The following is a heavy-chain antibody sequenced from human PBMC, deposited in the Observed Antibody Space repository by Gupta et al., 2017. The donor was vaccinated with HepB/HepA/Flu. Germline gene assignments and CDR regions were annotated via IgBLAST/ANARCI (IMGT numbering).Heavy chain of an antibody. CDR1: GFTFRHYA. D-gene: IGHD6-19*01. J-gene: IGHJ4*02. CDR2: ISTSGATT. V-gene: IGHV3-23*01. Sequence: EVQLLASGGGLVQPGGSLRLSCAASGFTFRHYAMSWVRQAPGKGLEWVSGISTSGATTHYADSVKGRFTISRDNSKNTLYLQMSSLRAEDTAIYYCAKMIAVAASYFDYWGQGTLVTVSS. CDR3: AKMIAVAASYFDY.